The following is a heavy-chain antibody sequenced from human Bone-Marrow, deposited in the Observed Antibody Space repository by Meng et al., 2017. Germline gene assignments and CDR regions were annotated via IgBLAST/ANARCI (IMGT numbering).Heavy chain of an antibody. D-gene: IGHD4-11*01. V-gene: IGHV4-34*01. J-gene: IGHJ4*02. CDR1: GGSFSDYY. Sequence: QGQLQQWGAGLLKPSEPLSLTCVVSGGSFSDYYWSWIRQPPGKGLEWIGEINHSGSTNYNPSLESRATISVDTSQNNLSLKLSSVTAADSAVYYCARGPTTMAHDFDYWGQGTLVTVSS. CDR2: INHSGST. CDR3: ARGPTTMAHDFDY.